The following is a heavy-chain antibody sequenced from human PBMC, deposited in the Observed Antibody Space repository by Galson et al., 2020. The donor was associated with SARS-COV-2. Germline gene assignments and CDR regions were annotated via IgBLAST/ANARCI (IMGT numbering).Heavy chain of an antibody. CDR2: LSYSGST. D-gene: IGHD2-15*01. CDR3: ARSVVDASGPSGLDS. CDR1: GGSLSSGGYS. J-gene: IGHJ4*02. V-gene: IGHV4-30-4*07. Sequence: SETLSLTCAVSGGSLSSGGYSWNWIRQPPGKGLEWIGYLSYSGSTNYSPSLKSRVSFSLDTSKKQFSLKLSFVTAADTAIYYCARSVVDASGPSGLDSWGQGTLVTVSS.